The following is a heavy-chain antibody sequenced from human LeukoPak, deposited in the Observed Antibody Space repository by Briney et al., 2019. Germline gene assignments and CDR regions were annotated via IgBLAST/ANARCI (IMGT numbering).Heavy chain of an antibody. CDR3: ARAPLPWFGEYSYYYGMDV. CDR1: GFTFSSYE. D-gene: IGHD3-10*01. J-gene: IGHJ6*04. V-gene: IGHV3-48*03. Sequence: GGSLRLSCAASGFTFSSYEMNWVRQAPGKGLEWVSYISSSGSTIYYADSVKGRFTISRDNAKNSLYLQMNSLRAEDTAVYYCARAPLPWFGEYSYYYGMDVWGKGTTVTVSS. CDR2: ISSSGSTI.